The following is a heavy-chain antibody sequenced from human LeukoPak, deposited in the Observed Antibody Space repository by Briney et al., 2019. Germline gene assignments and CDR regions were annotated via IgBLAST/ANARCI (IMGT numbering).Heavy chain of an antibody. Sequence: GASVKVSCKASGYTFTSYDINWVRQASGQGLEWMGWMNPNSGNTGNAQKFQGRVTMTRNTSITTAYMEVSSLRSEDTAVYYCARGKYFSGSYRYYSDYWGQGTLVTVSS. CDR2: MNPNSGNT. CDR3: ARGKYFSGSYRYYSDY. J-gene: IGHJ4*02. V-gene: IGHV1-8*01. D-gene: IGHD6-19*01. CDR1: GYTFTSYD.